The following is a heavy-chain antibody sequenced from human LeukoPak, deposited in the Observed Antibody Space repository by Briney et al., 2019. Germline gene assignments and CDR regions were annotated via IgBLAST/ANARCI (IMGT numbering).Heavy chain of an antibody. V-gene: IGHV3-48*01. J-gene: IGHJ4*02. Sequence: QAGGSLRLSCAASGFTFSTYSMNRVRQAPGKGLEWVSYISSSSSTIYYADSVKGRFTISRDNAKNSLYLQMNSLRAEDTAVYYCARGSTYYDSSGQVPFDYWGQGTLVTVSS. D-gene: IGHD3-22*01. CDR1: GFTFSTYS. CDR3: ARGSTYYDSSGQVPFDY. CDR2: ISSSSSTI.